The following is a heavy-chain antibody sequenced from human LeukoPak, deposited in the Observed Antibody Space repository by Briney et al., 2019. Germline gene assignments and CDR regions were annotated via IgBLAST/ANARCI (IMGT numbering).Heavy chain of an antibody. CDR3: ARGAAAEGDSSGWYARDFDY. J-gene: IGHJ4*02. D-gene: IGHD6-19*01. Sequence: ASVKVSCKASGYTFTSYGISWVRQAPGQGLEWMGWISPYNGNTNYAQKLQGRVTMTTDTSTSTAYMELRSLRSDDTAVYYCARGAAAEGDSSGWYARDFDYWGQGTLVTVSS. V-gene: IGHV1-18*01. CDR2: ISPYNGNT. CDR1: GYTFTSYG.